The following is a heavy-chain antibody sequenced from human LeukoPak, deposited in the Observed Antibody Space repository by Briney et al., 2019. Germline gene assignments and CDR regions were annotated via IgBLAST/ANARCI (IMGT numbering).Heavy chain of an antibody. CDR1: GFTFGDYA. V-gene: IGHV3-49*04. D-gene: IGHD5-18*01. CDR3: TRDRLLNVDTAIEAFDY. CDR2: IRSKAYGGTT. J-gene: IGHJ4*02. Sequence: GGSLRLSCTASGFTFGDYAMGWVRQAPGKGLEWVCFIRSKAYGGTTEYAASVKGRFTISRDDSKSIAYLQMNSLKTEDTAVYYCTRDRLLNVDTAIEAFDYWGQGTLVTVSS.